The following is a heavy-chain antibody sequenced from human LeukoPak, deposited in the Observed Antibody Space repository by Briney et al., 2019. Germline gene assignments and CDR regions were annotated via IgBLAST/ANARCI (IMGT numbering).Heavy chain of an antibody. V-gene: IGHV3-7*03. CDR1: GFSFSNYW. CDR3: ARLVGDVTTWDC. CDR2: IKQDESEK. D-gene: IGHD1-26*01. Sequence: GGSLRLSCTASGFSFSNYWMSWVRQAPGKGLEWVASIKQDESEKYYVDSVKGRFTTSRDNAKSSLYLQMNALRGEDAAVYYCARLVGDVTTWDCWGQGTLVTVSS. J-gene: IGHJ4*02.